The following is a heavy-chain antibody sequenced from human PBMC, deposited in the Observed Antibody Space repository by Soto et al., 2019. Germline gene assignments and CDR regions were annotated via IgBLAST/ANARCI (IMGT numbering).Heavy chain of an antibody. V-gene: IGHV3-15*07. CDR1: GFTFSNAW. CDR3: TTAPLYSSSWGYYYGMDV. J-gene: IGHJ6*02. CDR2: IKSKTDGGTT. D-gene: IGHD6-13*01. Sequence: EVQLVESGGGLVKPGGSLRLSCAAYGFTFSNAWMNWVRQAPGKGLEWVGRIKSKTDGGTTDYAAPVKGRFTISRDDSKNTLYLQMNSLKTEDTAVYYCTTAPLYSSSWGYYYGMDVWGQGTTVTVSS.